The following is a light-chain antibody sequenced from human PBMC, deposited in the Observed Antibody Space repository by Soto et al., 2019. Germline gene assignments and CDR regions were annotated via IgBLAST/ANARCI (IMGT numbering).Light chain of an antibody. CDR1: QSVSSS. CDR2: GAS. V-gene: IGKV3-15*01. J-gene: IGKJ1*01. CDR3: QQYNSWLWT. Sequence: EIVMTQSPHTLSVSPGERATLSCRASQSVSSSLAWYQQKPGQAPRLLIYGASTRATGIPARFSGSGSGTEFTLTISSLQSEDFAVYYCQQYNSWLWTFGQGTKVDIK.